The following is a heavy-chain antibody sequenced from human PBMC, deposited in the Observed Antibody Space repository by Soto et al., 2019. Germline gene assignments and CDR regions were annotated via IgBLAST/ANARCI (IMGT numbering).Heavy chain of an antibody. D-gene: IGHD6-19*01. CDR1: GFSFNVYY. V-gene: IGHV3-11*01. J-gene: IGHJ3*01. CDR2: ISILGDST. Sequence: QEQLAESGGGLVKPGGSLRLSCAASGFSFNVYYMTWIRQAPGSGLEWVASISILGDSTYYADSVKGRFTISRDNVKNSLLLPMDTLVSEDTAVYYWARDRAGTRTFPHNTVNLWGRGTTVAVAS. CDR3: ARDRAGTRTFPHNTVNL.